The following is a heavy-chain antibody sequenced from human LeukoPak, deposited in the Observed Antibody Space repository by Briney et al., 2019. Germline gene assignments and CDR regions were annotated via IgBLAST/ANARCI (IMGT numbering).Heavy chain of an antibody. V-gene: IGHV1-69*05. Sequence: VASVKVSCKASGGTFSSYAISWVRQAPGQGLEWMGRIIPIFGTANYAQKFQGRVTITTDESTSTAYMELCSLRSEDTAVYYCARAVGYCSGGSCGTGFDYWGQGTLVTVSS. CDR3: ARAVGYCSGGSCGTGFDY. J-gene: IGHJ4*02. CDR2: IIPIFGTA. D-gene: IGHD2-15*01. CDR1: GGTFSSYA.